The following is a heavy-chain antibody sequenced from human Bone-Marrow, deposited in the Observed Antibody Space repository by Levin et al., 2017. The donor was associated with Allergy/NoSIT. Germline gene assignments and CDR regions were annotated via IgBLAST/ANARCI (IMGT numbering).Heavy chain of an antibody. Sequence: PGGSLRLSCKGSGYSFTSYWIGWVRQMPGKGLEWMGIIYPGDSDTRYSPSFQGQVTISADKSISTAYLQWSSLKASDTAMYYCARHEDGYNEGETTSYYGMDVWGQGTTVTVSS. CDR2: IYPGDSDT. CDR1: GYSFTSYW. D-gene: IGHD5-24*01. CDR3: ARHEDGYNEGETTSYYGMDV. J-gene: IGHJ6*02. V-gene: IGHV5-51*01.